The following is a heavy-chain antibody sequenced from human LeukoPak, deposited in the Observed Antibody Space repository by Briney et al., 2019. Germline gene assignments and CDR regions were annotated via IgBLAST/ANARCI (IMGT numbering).Heavy chain of an antibody. D-gene: IGHD6-13*01. V-gene: IGHV1-69*13. CDR3: ASRIAAAGTLPGFDP. Sequence: SVKVSCKASGYTFTGYYMHWVRQAPGQGLEWMGGIIPIFGTANYAQKFQGRVTITADESTSTAYMELSSLRSEDTAVYYCASRIAAAGTLPGFDPWGQGTLVTVSS. CDR2: IIPIFGTA. CDR1: GYTFTGYY. J-gene: IGHJ5*02.